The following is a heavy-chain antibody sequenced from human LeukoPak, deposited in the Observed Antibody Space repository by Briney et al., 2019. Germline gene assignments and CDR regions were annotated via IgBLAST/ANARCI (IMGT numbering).Heavy chain of an antibody. V-gene: IGHV1-2*02. D-gene: IGHD3-22*01. J-gene: IGHJ4*02. CDR1: GYTFTDYF. Sequence: ASVKVSCEASGYTFTDYFIHWARQAPGQGLEWMGWINPNSGDTNCAQKFQGSVTMTRDTSISTACMELSRLRSDDTAVYYCARGYYDSSGYGYDNWGQGTLVTVSS. CDR3: ARGYYDSSGYGYDN. CDR2: INPNSGDT.